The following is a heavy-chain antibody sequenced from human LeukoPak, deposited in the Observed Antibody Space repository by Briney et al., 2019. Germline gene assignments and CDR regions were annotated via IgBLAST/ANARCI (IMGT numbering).Heavy chain of an antibody. CDR2: MNPKTGRT. Sequence: ASVKVSCKASANTFTTYDFNWVRQAPGQGFEWMGWMNPKTGRTGFAQKFRGRFTMTRNISISTAYLEVTNLRFEDTALYYCVTGVPWDWGQGSLIIVSS. J-gene: IGHJ4*02. CDR3: VTGVPWD. V-gene: IGHV1-8*01. D-gene: IGHD1-26*01. CDR1: ANTFTTYD.